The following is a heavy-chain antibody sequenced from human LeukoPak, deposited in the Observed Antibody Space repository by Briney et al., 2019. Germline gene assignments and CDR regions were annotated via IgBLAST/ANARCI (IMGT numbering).Heavy chain of an antibody. D-gene: IGHD3-3*01. J-gene: IGHJ5*02. V-gene: IGHV4-31*03. Sequence: SETLSLTCTVSGGSISSGGYYWSWIRQHPGKGLEWIGYIYYSGSTYYNPSLKSRVTISVDTSKNQFSLKLSSVTAADTAVYYCARTMHYDFWSGYYFNWFDPWGQGTLVTVSS. CDR2: IYYSGST. CDR3: ARTMHYDFWSGYYFNWFDP. CDR1: GGSISSGGYY.